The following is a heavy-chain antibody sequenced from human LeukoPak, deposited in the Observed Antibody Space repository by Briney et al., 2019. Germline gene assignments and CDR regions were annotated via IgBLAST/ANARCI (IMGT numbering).Heavy chain of an antibody. V-gene: IGHV1-69*13. CDR1: GGTFSSYA. D-gene: IGHD4-17*01. CDR3: ARKRAYYGESYYYGMDV. J-gene: IGHJ6*02. Sequence: SVKVSCKASGGTFSSYAISWVRQAPGQGLEWMGGIIPTFGTANYAQKFQGRVTITADESTSTAYMELSSLRSEDTAVYYCARKRAYYGESYYYGMDVWGQGTTVTVSS. CDR2: IIPTFGTA.